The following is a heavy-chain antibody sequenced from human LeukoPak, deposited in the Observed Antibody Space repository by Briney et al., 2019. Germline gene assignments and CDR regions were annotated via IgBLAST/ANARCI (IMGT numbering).Heavy chain of an antibody. J-gene: IGHJ6*03. Sequence: ASVTVSCKASGYTFTSYYMHWVRQAPGQGLEWMGIINPSGGSTSYAQTFQGRVTMTRDTSTSTVYMELSSLRSEDTAVYYCARSSGRSPNRDYMDVWGKGTTVTISS. D-gene: IGHD1-14*01. CDR3: ARSSGRSPNRDYMDV. CDR2: INPSGGST. V-gene: IGHV1-46*01. CDR1: GYTFTSYY.